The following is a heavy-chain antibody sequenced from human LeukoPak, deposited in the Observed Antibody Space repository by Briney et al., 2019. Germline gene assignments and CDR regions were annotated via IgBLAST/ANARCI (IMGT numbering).Heavy chain of an antibody. Sequence: GGSLRLTCEASGFTFSTFWMTWVRQVPGKGLEWVANIKQDGSERNYVDSVKGRFTISRDNAKNSLYLQMNSLRAEDTAVYYCARGASSSPWGQGTLVTVSS. CDR3: ARGASSSP. J-gene: IGHJ5*02. CDR1: GFTFSTFW. D-gene: IGHD6-13*01. V-gene: IGHV3-7*03. CDR2: IKQDGSER.